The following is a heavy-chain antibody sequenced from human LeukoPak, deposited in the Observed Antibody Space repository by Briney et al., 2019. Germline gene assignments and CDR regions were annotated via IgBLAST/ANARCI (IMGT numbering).Heavy chain of an antibody. CDR2: INYSGNI. V-gene: IGHV4-39*01. CDR3: ARLSDY. CDR1: GCAISSSSYY. Sequence: SDTLSLTCTVSGCAISSSSYYWGWIRQPPGKGLEWIGSINYSGNIYYNPSLNSRVTISVDTSKTQFSLKLSSVTAADTAVYYCARLSDYWGQGTLVSVSS. J-gene: IGHJ4*02.